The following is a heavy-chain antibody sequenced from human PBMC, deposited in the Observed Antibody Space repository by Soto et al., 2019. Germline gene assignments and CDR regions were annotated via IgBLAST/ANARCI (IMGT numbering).Heavy chain of an antibody. CDR1: GFTFSDYY. Sequence: GSLRLSCAASGFTFSDYYMSWIRQAPGKGLEWVSYISSSSYTNYADSVKGRFTISRDNAKNSLYLQMNSLRAEDTAVYYCASRQWLYGMDVWGQGTTVTVSS. CDR3: ASRQWLYGMDV. J-gene: IGHJ6*02. D-gene: IGHD5-18*01. V-gene: IGHV3-11*06. CDR2: ISSSSYT.